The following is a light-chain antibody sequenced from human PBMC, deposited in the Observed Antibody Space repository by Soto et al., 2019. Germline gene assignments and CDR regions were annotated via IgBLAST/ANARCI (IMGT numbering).Light chain of an antibody. CDR1: ESLLHSDGKTY. Sequence: EIVMTQTPLSLSVAPGQPASISCQSSESLLHSDGKTYLYWYLXKQGQPQHLXIYELSNRFSGVPDKFSVIVSGTDVTMKVSRVEAEDGAVYDGMQRIQVPITFGQGTRLEIK. CDR3: MQRIQVPIT. CDR2: ELS. J-gene: IGKJ5*01. V-gene: IGKV2D-29*01.